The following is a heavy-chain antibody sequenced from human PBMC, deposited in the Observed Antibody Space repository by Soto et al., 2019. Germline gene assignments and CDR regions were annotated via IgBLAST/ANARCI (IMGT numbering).Heavy chain of an antibody. V-gene: IGHV1-8*01. CDR1: LYTLTIYD. Sequence: ASVXVSFKSLLYTLTIYDVNLFRQAPGQGLEWVGWINPTSEYTDHAQKFQGRVTLTREISTATAYMELSSLTSEDTDVYFCARQVKQGSSSEWGQGTQVTVSS. D-gene: IGHD3-10*01. J-gene: IGHJ4*02. CDR2: INPTSEYT. CDR3: ARQVKQGSSSE.